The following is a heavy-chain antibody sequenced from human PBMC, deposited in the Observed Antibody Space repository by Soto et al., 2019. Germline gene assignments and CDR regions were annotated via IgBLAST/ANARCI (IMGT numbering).Heavy chain of an antibody. D-gene: IGHD3-16*01. V-gene: IGHV1-69*02. CDR1: GGTFSNST. J-gene: IGHJ4*02. CDR3: ARFKLGDHY. Sequence: QVQLVQSGAEVRKPGSSVKVSCQASGGTFSNSTVTWVRQAPGQGLEWMGRLIPILGLANYAQKFRGRLTITADKSTTTAYMELRSLRSEDTTIYYCARFKLGDHYRGQGTLVTVSS. CDR2: LIPILGLA.